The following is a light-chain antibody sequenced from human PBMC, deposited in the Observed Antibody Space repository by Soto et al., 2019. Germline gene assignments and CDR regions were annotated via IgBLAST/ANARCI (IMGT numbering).Light chain of an antibody. CDR2: DAS. CDR1: QSVSSSY. V-gene: IGKV3-20*01. J-gene: IGKJ1*01. CDR3: QQYGSYLT. Sequence: EIVLTQSPVTLSLSPGEGATLSCRASQSVSSSYLAWYQQKPGQAPRLLIYDASSRATGIPDRFSGSGSGTDFTLTISRLEPEDFAMYFCQQYGSYLTFGLGTKVDIK.